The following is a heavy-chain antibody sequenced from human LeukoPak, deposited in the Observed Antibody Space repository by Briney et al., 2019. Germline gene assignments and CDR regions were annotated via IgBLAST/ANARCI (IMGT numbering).Heavy chain of an antibody. CDR3: TRGAGWLIDY. J-gene: IGHJ4*01. Sequence: PSETLSLTCTVSDDSISDYYRGWIRQPPGKGLEWIGYFHNSGTSTYNPSLKSRVTISADTSKNQFSLKLNSLTTADTAVYYCTRGAGWLIDYWGHGTLVTASS. CDR2: FHNSGTS. V-gene: IGHV4-59*01. CDR1: DDSISDYY. D-gene: IGHD3-16*01.